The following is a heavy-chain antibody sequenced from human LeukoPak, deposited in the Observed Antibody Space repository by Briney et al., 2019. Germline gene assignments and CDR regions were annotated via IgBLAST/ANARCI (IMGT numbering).Heavy chain of an antibody. D-gene: IGHD3-22*01. CDR2: IQYSGST. CDR1: GDSVSGISFY. V-gene: IGHV4-61*01. CDR3: ARYYDRSGYWSTPHFDY. J-gene: IGHJ4*02. Sequence: SETLSLTCTVSGDSVSGISFYWSWIRQPPGKGLQYIGYIQYSGSTNYNPSLKSRVTISVDTSKNQFSLKQSSVTAADTAVYYCARYYDRSGYWSTPHFDYWGQGTLVTVSS.